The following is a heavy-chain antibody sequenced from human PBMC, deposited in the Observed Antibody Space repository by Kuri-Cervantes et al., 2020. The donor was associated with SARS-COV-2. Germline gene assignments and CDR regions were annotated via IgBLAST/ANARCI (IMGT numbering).Heavy chain of an antibody. CDR1: GFTFSSYG. CDR2: ISSSGSTI. V-gene: IGHV3-48*03. Sequence: GESLKISCAASGFTFSSYGMNWVRQAPGKGLEWVSYISSSGSTIYYADSVKGRFTISRDNAKNSLYLQMNSLRAEDTAVYYCARGGDSSSWYRVYYYYGMDVWGQGTTVTVSS. J-gene: IGHJ6*02. D-gene: IGHD6-13*01. CDR3: ARGGDSSSWYRVYYYYGMDV.